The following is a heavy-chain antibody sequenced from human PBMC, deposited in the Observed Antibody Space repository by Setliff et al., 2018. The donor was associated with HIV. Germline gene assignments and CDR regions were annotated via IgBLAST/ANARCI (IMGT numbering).Heavy chain of an antibody. CDR1: GGSFSGSY. J-gene: IGHJ4*02. CDR3: ARGGGYDRSGYYPFDY. V-gene: IGHV4-34*01. CDR2: INHSGST. Sequence: SETLSLTCTVYGGSFSGSYWSWIRQPPGKGLEWIGEINHSGSTNYNPSLKSRVTMSVDTSKNQFSLKLSSVTAADTAVYYCARGGGYDRSGYYPFDYWGQGTPVTVSS. D-gene: IGHD3-22*01.